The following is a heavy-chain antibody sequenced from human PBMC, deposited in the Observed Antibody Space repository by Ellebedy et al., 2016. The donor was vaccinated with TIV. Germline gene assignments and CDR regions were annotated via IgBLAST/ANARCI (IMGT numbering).Heavy chain of an antibody. CDR1: GGTFSNYA. V-gene: IGHV1-18*04. D-gene: IGHD3-10*01. CDR3: AREGTYGSGQRPLDY. J-gene: IGHJ4*02. CDR2: ISAYDGDT. Sequence: ASVKVSCXASGGTFSNYAITWVRQAPGQGLEWMGWISAYDGDTNYAQNLQGRVIMTTDTPTSTAYMDLRSLGSGDTAVYYCAREGTYGSGQRPLDYWGQGTLVTVSS.